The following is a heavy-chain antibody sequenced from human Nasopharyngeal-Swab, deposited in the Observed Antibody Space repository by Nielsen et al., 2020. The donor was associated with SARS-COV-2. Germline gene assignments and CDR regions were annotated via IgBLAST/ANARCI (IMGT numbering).Heavy chain of an antibody. D-gene: IGHD3-3*01. V-gene: IGHV4-39*07. J-gene: IGHJ6*03. CDR2: IYYSGST. Sequence: RQAPGKGLEWIGSIYYSGSTYYNSSLKSRVTISVDTSKNQFSLKLSSVTAADTAVYYCARGPDRNYDFWSGYYTPSSYYYYYMDVWGKGTTVTVSS. CDR3: ARGPDRNYDFWSGYYTPSSYYYYYMDV.